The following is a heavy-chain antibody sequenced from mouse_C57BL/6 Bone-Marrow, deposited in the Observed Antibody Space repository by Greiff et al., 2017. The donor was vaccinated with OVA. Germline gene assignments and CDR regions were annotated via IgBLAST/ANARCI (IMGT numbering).Heavy chain of an antibody. J-gene: IGHJ2*01. CDR1: GYTFTDYY. D-gene: IGHD2-2*01. V-gene: IGHV1-19*01. CDR3: ARGGVTTDY. CDR2: INPYNGGT. Sequence: EVQLQQSGPVLVKPGASVKMSCKASGYTFTDYYMNWVKQSHGKSLEWIGVINPYNGGTSYNQKFKGKATLTVDKSSSTAYMKLNSLTSEDSAVYYCARGGVTTDYWGQGTTLTVSS.